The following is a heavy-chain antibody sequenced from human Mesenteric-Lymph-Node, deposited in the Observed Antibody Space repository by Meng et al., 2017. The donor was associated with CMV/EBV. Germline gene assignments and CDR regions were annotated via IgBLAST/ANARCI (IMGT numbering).Heavy chain of an antibody. CDR1: GFTFSSYW. Sequence: GESLKISCAASGFTFSSYWMHWVRQAPGKGLVWVSRINSDSSSTSYADSVKGRFTISRDNAKNTLYLLMNSLRAEDTAVYYCARGYSGSYWEGFDYWGQGTLVTVSS. V-gene: IGHV3-74*01. J-gene: IGHJ4*02. D-gene: IGHD1-26*01. CDR3: ARGYSGSYWEGFDY. CDR2: INSDSSST.